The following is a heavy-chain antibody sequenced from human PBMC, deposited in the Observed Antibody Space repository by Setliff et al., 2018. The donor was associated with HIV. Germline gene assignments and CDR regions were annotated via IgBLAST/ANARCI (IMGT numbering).Heavy chain of an antibody. CDR2: IFASGST. CDR1: GGSFSSYH. Sequence: SSETLSLTCTVSGGSFSSYHWSWIRHPAGKGLEWIGHIFASGSTKYNPSLESRVTMSVDTSRNQFSLSLSSVTAADTAVYFCARDPGYTSGSTFHFDYWGQGTLVTVSS. J-gene: IGHJ4*02. V-gene: IGHV4-4*07. CDR3: ARDPGYTSGSTFHFDY. D-gene: IGHD5-18*01.